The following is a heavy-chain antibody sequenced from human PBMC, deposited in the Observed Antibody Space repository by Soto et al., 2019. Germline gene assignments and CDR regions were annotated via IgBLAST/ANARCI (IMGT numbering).Heavy chain of an antibody. CDR2: INPDNGNT. J-gene: IGHJ5*02. V-gene: IGHV1-3*01. D-gene: IGHD2-15*01. Sequence: ASVKVSCKASGYTFTRYTMNWVRQAPGQRLEWMGWINPDNGNTKSSQKFQDRVIITRDTSASTAYMELSSLRPEDTAVYYCSRGIATGQLDPWGQGTLVTVSS. CDR1: GYTFTRYT. CDR3: SRGIATGQLDP.